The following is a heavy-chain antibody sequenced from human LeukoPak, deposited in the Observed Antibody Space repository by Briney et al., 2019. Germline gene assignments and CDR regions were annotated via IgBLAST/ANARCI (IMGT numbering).Heavy chain of an antibody. CDR3: AKEQLTSGYSFLTDY. CDR1: GFTFSSYG. D-gene: IGHD5-18*01. CDR2: ISYDDGSNK. Sequence: TGGSLRLSCAASGFTFSSYGMHWVRQAPGKGLEWVAVISYDDGSNKYYADSVKGRFTISRDNSKNTLYLQMNSLRAEDTAVYYCAKEQLTSGYSFLTDYWGQGTLVTVSS. V-gene: IGHV3-30*18. J-gene: IGHJ4*02.